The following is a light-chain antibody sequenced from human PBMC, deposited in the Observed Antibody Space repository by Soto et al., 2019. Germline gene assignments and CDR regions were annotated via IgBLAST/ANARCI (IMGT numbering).Light chain of an antibody. Sequence: QSVLTQPSSVSGAPGQRVTISCTGSSSNIGAGYDVHWYQQLPGTAPKLLIYGNSNRPSGVPDRFSGSKSGTSASLAITGLQAEDEADYYCQSYDGSLSGLYVFGTGTKVTVL. CDR1: SSNIGAGYD. CDR3: QSYDGSLSGLYV. V-gene: IGLV1-40*01. J-gene: IGLJ1*01. CDR2: GNS.